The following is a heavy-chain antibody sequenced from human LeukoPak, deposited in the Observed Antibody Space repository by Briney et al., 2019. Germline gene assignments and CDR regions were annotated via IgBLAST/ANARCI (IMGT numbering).Heavy chain of an antibody. D-gene: IGHD6-13*01. CDR3: ARDTSSSWSYNWFDP. Sequence: GASVKVSCKASGGTFSSYAISWARQAPGQGLEWMGRIIPILGIANYAQKFQGRVTITADKSTSTAYMELSSLRSEDTAVYYCARDTSSSWSYNWFDPWGQGTLVTVSS. CDR1: GGTFSSYA. J-gene: IGHJ5*02. CDR2: IIPILGIA. V-gene: IGHV1-69*04.